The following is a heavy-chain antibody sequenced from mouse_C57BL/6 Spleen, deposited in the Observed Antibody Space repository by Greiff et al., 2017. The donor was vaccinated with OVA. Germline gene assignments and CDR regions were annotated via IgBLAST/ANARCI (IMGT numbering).Heavy chain of an antibody. Sequence: EVQLQQSGPGLVKPSQSLSLTCSVTGYSITSGYYWNWIRQFPGNKLEWMGYISYDGSNNYNPSLKNRISITRDTSKNQFFLKLNSVTTEDTATYYCARSHYGSPFDYWGQGTTLTVSS. CDR2: ISYDGSN. J-gene: IGHJ2*01. CDR1: GYSITSGYY. D-gene: IGHD1-1*01. CDR3: ARSHYGSPFDY. V-gene: IGHV3-6*01.